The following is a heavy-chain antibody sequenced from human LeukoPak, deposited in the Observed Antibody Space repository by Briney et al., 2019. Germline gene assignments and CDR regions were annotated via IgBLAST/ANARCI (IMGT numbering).Heavy chain of an antibody. D-gene: IGHD6-6*01. V-gene: IGHV3-30-3*01. Sequence: GGSLRLSCAASGFTFSSYAMHWVRQAPGKGLEWVAVISYDGSNKYYADSVKGRFTISRDDSKNTLYLQMSSLRAEDTAVYYCARDNARGGTAARLHYWGQGTLVTVSS. CDR3: ARDNARGGTAARLHY. CDR1: GFTFSSYA. J-gene: IGHJ4*02. CDR2: ISYDGSNK.